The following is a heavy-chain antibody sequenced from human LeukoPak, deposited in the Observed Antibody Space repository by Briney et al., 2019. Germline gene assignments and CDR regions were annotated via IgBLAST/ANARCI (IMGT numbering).Heavy chain of an antibody. J-gene: IGHJ6*02. Sequence: GGTLRLSCAAYGFTFSDYYMSWIRQAPGKGLEWVSYISSSGSTIYYADSVKGRFTISRDNAKNSLYLQMNSLRAEDTAVYYCARDGTQRYYDFWGGYSGYYYGMDVWGQGTTVTVSS. CDR3: ARDGTQRYYDFWGGYSGYYYGMDV. D-gene: IGHD3-3*01. CDR1: GFTFSDYY. CDR2: ISSSGSTI. V-gene: IGHV3-11*01.